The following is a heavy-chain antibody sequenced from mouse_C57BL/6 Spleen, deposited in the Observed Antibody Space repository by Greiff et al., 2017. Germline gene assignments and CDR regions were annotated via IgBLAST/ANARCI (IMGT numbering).Heavy chain of an antibody. CDR3: TRGPYYYGSIYFDY. J-gene: IGHJ2*01. D-gene: IGHD1-1*01. CDR2: IDPETGGT. Sequence: VQLQQSGAELVRPGASVTLSCKASGYTFTDYEMHWVKQTPVHGLEWIGAIDPETGGTAYNQKFKGKAILTADKSSSTAYMELRSLTSEDSAVYYCTRGPYYYGSIYFDYWGQGTTLTVSS. CDR1: GYTFTDYE. V-gene: IGHV1-15*01.